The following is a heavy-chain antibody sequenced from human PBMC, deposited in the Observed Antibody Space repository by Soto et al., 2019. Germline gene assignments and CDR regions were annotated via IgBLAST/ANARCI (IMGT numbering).Heavy chain of an antibody. J-gene: IGHJ4*02. CDR3: ARVEGRTNWNHSDY. CDR2: INHSGST. Sequence: ETLSLTCAVYVGSFSGYYWSWIRQPPGKGLEWIGEINHSGSTNYNPSLKSRVTISVDTSKNQFSLKLSSVTAADTAVYYCARVEGRTNWNHSDYWGQGTLVTVSS. CDR1: VGSFSGYY. V-gene: IGHV4-34*01. D-gene: IGHD1-20*01.